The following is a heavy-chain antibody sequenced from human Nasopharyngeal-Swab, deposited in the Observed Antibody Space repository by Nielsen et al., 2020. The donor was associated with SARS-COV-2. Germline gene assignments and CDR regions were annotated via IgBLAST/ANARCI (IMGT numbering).Heavy chain of an antibody. CDR3: ARDLDSGSWFNWFDP. V-gene: IGHV4-34*01. CDR2: INHSGST. J-gene: IGHJ5*02. D-gene: IGHD6-13*01. Sequence: REAPGKGLEWIGEINHSGSTNYNPSLKSRVTISVDTSKNQSSLKLSSVTAADTAVYYCARDLDSGSWFNWFDPWGQGTLVTVSS.